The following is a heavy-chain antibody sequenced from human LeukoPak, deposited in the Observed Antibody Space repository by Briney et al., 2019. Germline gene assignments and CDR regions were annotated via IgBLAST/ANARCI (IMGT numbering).Heavy chain of an antibody. V-gene: IGHV4-59*08. Sequence: SETLSHTCTVSGDSISSYYWSWIRQPPGKGLGWIGDIYYSGSPNYNPSLKSRVTISVDTSKNQFSLKLTSVTAADTAVYYCARCRQSGTYYAPPYFDYWGRGTLVTVSS. CDR3: ARCRQSGTYYAPPYFDY. D-gene: IGHD1-26*01. CDR2: IYYSGSP. J-gene: IGHJ4*02. CDR1: GDSISSYY.